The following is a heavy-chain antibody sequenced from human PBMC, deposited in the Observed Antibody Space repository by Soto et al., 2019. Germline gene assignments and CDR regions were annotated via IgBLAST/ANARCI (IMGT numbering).Heavy chain of an antibody. CDR3: ARVRLSIAVNDALDV. CDR1: GFTFSDYD. J-gene: IGHJ3*01. D-gene: IGHD3-3*02. CDR2: MTYDGATE. Sequence: QVRLVESGGGVVQPGTSLRLPCAASGFTFSDYDIHWVRQPACKGLERVASMTYDGATEYYADSVKGRFTMSRDNSKRAPPLQMNSRRPDDTAVYYWARVRLSIAVNDALDVWGQGTTVTVSS. V-gene: IGHV3-30*14.